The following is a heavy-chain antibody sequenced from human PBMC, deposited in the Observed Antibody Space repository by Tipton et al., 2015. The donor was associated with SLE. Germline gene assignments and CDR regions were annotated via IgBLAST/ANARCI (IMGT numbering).Heavy chain of an antibody. J-gene: IGHJ4*02. CDR1: GGSISSSTYY. V-gene: IGHV4-39*07. CDR2: IYYSGST. CDR3: AREQKGFDS. Sequence: TLSLTCTVSGGSISSSTYYWGWIRQPPGKGLEGIGSIYYSGSTYYNASLKSRVTISVDTSKNQFSLKLTSVTAADTAVYYCAREQKGFDSWGQGTLVTVSS.